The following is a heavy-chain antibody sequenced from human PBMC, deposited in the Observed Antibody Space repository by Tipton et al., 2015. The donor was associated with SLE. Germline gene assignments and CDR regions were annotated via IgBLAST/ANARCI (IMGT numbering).Heavy chain of an antibody. CDR1: GGSISGTSHY. CDR2: IYYSGTT. J-gene: IGHJ1*01. D-gene: IGHD6-13*01. V-gene: IGHV4-39*01. CDR3: ASPVAAAGKDDPFQH. Sequence: LRLSCTVSGGSISGTSHYWGWIRQSPGKGLEWLGSIYYSGTTSYNPSLKSRVTISVDTSKNQIPLKLRSVTATDTAVYYCASPVAAAGKDDPFQHWGQGTLVTVSS.